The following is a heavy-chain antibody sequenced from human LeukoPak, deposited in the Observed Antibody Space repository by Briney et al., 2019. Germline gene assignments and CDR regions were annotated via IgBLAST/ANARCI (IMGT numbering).Heavy chain of an antibody. CDR3: ARDPAYYGSPFDY. J-gene: IGHJ4*02. D-gene: IGHD4-17*01. V-gene: IGHV4-39*07. Sequence: PSETLSLTCTVSGSSISSSSYYWGWIRQPPGKGLEWIGSIYYSGSTYYNPSLKSRVTISVDTSKNQFSLKLSSVTAADTAVYYCARDPAYYGSPFDYWGQGTLVTVSS. CDR1: GSSISSSSYY. CDR2: IYYSGST.